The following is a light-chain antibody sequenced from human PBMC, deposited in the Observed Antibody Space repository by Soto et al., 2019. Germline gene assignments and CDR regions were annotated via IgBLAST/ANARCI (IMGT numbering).Light chain of an antibody. Sequence: DIQMTQSPSSLSASVGDRVTITCRASQSISNSLNWYQQKPGKAPKLLIYAASTLQSRVPSRFSGSGSGTDFTLTISSLQPEDFATYFCQQSYITPWTFGQGTKVEIK. CDR3: QQSYITPWT. CDR1: QSISNS. V-gene: IGKV1-39*01. J-gene: IGKJ1*01. CDR2: AAS.